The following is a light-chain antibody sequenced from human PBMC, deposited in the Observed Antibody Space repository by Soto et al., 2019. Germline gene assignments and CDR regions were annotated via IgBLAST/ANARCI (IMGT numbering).Light chain of an antibody. Sequence: EIVLTQSPATLSVSPGNRATLSCRASQSVNSDLAWYQQKPGQAPRLLIYGASTRATGTPTRFSGSGSGTEFTLTISSLQSEDFAVYYCQQYNNWPQTFGQGTKV. CDR3: QQYNNWPQT. CDR1: QSVNSD. J-gene: IGKJ1*01. CDR2: GAS. V-gene: IGKV3-15*01.